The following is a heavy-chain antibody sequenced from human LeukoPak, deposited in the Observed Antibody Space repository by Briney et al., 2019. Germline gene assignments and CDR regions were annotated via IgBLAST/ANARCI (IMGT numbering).Heavy chain of an antibody. CDR2: IYYSGST. J-gene: IGHJ4*02. CDR3: ARLHSGSSWPPNHFDY. Sequence: KPSETLSLTCTVSYGSISSSSYYWGWIRQHPGKGLECIGTIYYSGSTYYNPSLTSRVTISVDTSENQFSLKLTSVTAADTAVYYCARLHSGSSWPPNHFDYWGQGTLVTVSS. V-gene: IGHV4-39*01. CDR1: YGSISSSSYY. D-gene: IGHD6-13*01.